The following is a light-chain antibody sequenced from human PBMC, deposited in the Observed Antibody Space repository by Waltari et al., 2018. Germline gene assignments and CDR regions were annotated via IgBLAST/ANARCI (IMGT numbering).Light chain of an antibody. J-gene: IGLJ2*01. CDR3: ATWDDSQNGFVV. CDR2: SNG. Sequence: QSALTQPPSASGTPGQSITISCSGSSSNIGSNAVSWYRQFPGTAPRLLIYSNGAPTSGVPDRFSGSKSGTSASLAISGLQSDDAADYYCATWDDSQNGFVVFGGGTKLTVL. CDR1: SSNIGSNA. V-gene: IGLV1-44*01.